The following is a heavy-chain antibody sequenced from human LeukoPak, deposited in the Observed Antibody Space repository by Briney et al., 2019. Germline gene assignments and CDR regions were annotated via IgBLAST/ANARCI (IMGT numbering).Heavy chain of an antibody. D-gene: IGHD3-10*01. V-gene: IGHV3-48*03. CDR2: ISSSGSTI. CDR1: GFTFSSYE. Sequence: PGGSLRLSSAASGFTFSSYEMNWVRQAPGKGLEWVSYISSSGSTIYYADSVKGRFTISRDNAKNSLYLQMNSLRAEDTAVYYCARYGSGSYTLGERRYFDYWGQGTLVTVSS. J-gene: IGHJ4*02. CDR3: ARYGSGSYTLGERRYFDY.